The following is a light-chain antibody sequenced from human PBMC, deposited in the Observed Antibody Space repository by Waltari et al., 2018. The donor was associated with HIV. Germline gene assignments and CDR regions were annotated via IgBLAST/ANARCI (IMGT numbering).Light chain of an antibody. J-gene: IGLJ3*02. CDR2: HVT. CDR3: CSYTASDTWV. V-gene: IGLV2-11*01. CDR1: SSDVGVYNT. Sequence: SALTQPRSVSGSPGQSVTISCTGTSSDVGVYNTVSWYQQRPDKAPRLIISHVTERPSGVPDRFSGSKSGNTASLTISGLQAEDEADYHCCSYTASDTWVFGGGTQLTVL.